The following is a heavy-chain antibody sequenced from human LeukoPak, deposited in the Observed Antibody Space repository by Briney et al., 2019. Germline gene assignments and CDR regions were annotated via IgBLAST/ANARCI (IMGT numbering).Heavy chain of an antibody. V-gene: IGHV3-74*01. CDR3: AKGDVIVVVAYY. D-gene: IGHD3-22*01. J-gene: IGHJ4*02. CDR1: GFTLSSNW. Sequence: GGSLRLSCAASGFTLSSNWMHWVRQAPGRGLLWVSRINGDGSDTPYADSVKGRFTIPRDNSKNTLYLQMNSLRAEDTAVYYCAKGDVIVVVAYYWGQGTLVTVSS. CDR2: INGDGSDT.